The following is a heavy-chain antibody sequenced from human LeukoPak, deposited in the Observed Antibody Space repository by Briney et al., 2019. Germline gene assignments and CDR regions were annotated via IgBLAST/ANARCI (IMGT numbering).Heavy chain of an antibody. CDR2: IYSGGTT. D-gene: IGHD2-2*01. CDR3: ARDSSSHYYFDY. Sequence: GGSLRLSCVASGFTVSNNHMNWVRQAPGKGLEWVSIIYSGGTTYYAGSVKGRFTISRDNSNNMLYLQMNSLRAEDTAVYYCARDSSSHYYFDYWGQGTLVTVSS. V-gene: IGHV3-53*01. CDR1: GFTVSNNH. J-gene: IGHJ4*02.